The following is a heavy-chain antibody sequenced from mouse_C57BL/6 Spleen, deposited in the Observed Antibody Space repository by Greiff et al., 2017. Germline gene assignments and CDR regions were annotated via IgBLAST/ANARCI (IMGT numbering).Heavy chain of an antibody. V-gene: IGHV1-15*01. CDR2: IDPETGGT. CDR3: TSNYPDY. Sequence: VQLQESGAELVRPGASVTLSCKASGYTFTDYEMHWVKQTPVHGLEWIGAIDPETGGTAYNQKFKGKAILTADKSSSTAYMELRSLTSEDSAVYYCTSNYPDYWGQGTTLTVSS. CDR1: GYTFTDYE. J-gene: IGHJ2*01.